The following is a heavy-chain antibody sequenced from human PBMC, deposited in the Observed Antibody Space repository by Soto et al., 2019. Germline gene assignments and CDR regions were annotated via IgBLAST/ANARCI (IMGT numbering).Heavy chain of an antibody. D-gene: IGHD3-22*01. CDR3: ARDFLDYYDTSGYYFH. J-gene: IGHJ1*01. CDR1: GFMFSAYA. V-gene: IGHV3-30-3*01. Sequence: QVQLVESGGGVVQPGRSLRLSCSASGFMFSAYAIHWVRQAPGKGLEWVAVISYDGSKKDYADFVKGRFTISRDNSKNTLYLQMNRLRAEDSAVYYCARDFLDYYDTSGYYFHWGQGTLVTVSS. CDR2: ISYDGSKK.